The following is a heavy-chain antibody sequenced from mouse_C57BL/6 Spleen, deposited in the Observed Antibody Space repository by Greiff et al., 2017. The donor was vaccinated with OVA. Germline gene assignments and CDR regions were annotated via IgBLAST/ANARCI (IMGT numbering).Heavy chain of an antibody. CDR2: INPSSGYT. CDR1: GYTFTSYT. CDR3: ARYEVGGY. V-gene: IGHV1-4*01. J-gene: IGHJ2*01. D-gene: IGHD1-1*02. Sequence: QVQLKESGAELARPGASVKMSCKASGYTFTSYTMHWVKQRPGQGLEWIGYINPSSGYTKYNQKFKDKATLTADKSSSTAYMQLSSLTSEDSAVYYCARYEVGGYWGQGTTLTVSS.